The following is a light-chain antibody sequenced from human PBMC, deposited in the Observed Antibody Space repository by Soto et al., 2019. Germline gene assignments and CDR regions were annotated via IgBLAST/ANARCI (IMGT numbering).Light chain of an antibody. CDR2: EVS. V-gene: IGLV2-14*01. CDR3: SSYTSSSPWV. Sequence: QSVLTQPASVSESPGQSITISCTGTSSDVGGYNYVSWYQQHPGKAPKLMIYEVSNRPSGVSNRFSGSKSGNTASLTISGLQAEDEADYYCSSYTSSSPWVFGGGTKLTVL. CDR1: SSDVGGYNY. J-gene: IGLJ3*02.